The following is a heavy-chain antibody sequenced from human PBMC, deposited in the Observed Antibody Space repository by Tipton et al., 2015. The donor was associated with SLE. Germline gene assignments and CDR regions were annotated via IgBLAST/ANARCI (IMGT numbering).Heavy chain of an antibody. D-gene: IGHD1-26*01. CDR3: ARDFKGIVADYFDY. J-gene: IGHJ4*02. V-gene: IGHV4-61*01. CDR2: IYYSGST. Sequence: TLSLTCTVSGGSISSSSYYWGWIRQPPGKGLEWIGYIYYSGSTNYNPSLKSRVTISVDTSKNQFSLKLSSVTAADTAVYYCARDFKGIVADYFDYWGQGTLVAVSS. CDR1: GGSISSSSYY.